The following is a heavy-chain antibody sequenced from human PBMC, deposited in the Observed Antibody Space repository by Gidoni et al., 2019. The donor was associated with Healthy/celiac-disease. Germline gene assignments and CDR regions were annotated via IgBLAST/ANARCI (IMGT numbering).Heavy chain of an antibody. V-gene: IGHV1-69*06. CDR1: GGTFSSYA. J-gene: IGHJ6*02. CDR3: SYDILTGYYPHFSRGYYYGMDV. Sequence: QVQLVQSGAEVKKPGSSVKVSCKASGGTFSSYAISWVRQAPGQGLEWMGGIIPIFGTANYAQKFQGRVTITADKSTSTAYMELSSLRSEDTAVYYCSYDILTGYYPHFSRGYYYGMDVWGQGTTVTVSS. D-gene: IGHD3-9*01. CDR2: IIPIFGTA.